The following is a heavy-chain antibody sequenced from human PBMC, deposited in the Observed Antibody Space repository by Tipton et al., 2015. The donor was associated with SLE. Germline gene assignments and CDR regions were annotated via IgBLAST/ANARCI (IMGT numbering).Heavy chain of an antibody. CDR3: ARGLYSSSWSGGY. J-gene: IGHJ4*02. CDR1: GYTFTSYA. V-gene: IGHV7-4-1*02. Sequence: QSGAEVKKPGASAKVSCKASGYTFTSYAMNWVRQAPGQGLEWVGWINTNTGNPTYAQGFTGRFVFSLDTSVSTAYLQISSLKADDTAVYYCARGLYSSSWSGGYWGQGTLVTVSS. D-gene: IGHD6-13*01. CDR2: INTNTGNP.